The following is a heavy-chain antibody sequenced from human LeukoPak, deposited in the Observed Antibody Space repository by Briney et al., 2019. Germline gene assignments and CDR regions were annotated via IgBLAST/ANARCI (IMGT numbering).Heavy chain of an antibody. Sequence: ASVKVSCKASGYTFTSYDINWVRQATGQGLEWMGWMNPNSGNTGYAQKFQGRVTITRNTSISTAYMELSSLRSEDTAVYYCARDIRAWDIVVVPAAPRFDPWGQGTLVTVSS. D-gene: IGHD2-2*01. CDR2: MNPNSGNT. CDR3: ARDIRAWDIVVVPAAPRFDP. J-gene: IGHJ5*02. CDR1: GYTFTSYD. V-gene: IGHV1-8*03.